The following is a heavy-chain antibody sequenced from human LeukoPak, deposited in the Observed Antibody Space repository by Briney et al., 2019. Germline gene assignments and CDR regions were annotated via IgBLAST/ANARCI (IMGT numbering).Heavy chain of an antibody. Sequence: PSETLSLTCTVSGGSISSYYWSWIRQPPGKGLEWIGYIYYSGSTNYNPSLKSRVTISVDTSKNQFSLKLSSVTAADTAVYYCARHTPSRYSDAFGIWGQGTMVTVSS. J-gene: IGHJ3*02. CDR3: ARHTPSRYSDAFGI. CDR2: IYYSGST. D-gene: IGHD3-10*01. CDR1: GGSISSYY. V-gene: IGHV4-59*08.